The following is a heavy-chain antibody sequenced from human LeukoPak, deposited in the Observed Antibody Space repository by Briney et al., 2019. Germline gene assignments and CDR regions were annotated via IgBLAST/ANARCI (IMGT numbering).Heavy chain of an antibody. J-gene: IGHJ1*01. V-gene: IGHV6-1*01. CDR3: ARWDHGSGRFQN. Sequence: SQTLSLTCAISGDSVSSNSVAWNWVRQSPSRGLEWLGRASYKSEWYFNYAVSVKSRITINADTSKNQFSLRLNSVTPEDTAVYYCARWDHGSGRFQNLGQGTLVTVSS. CDR2: ASYKSEWYF. D-gene: IGHD2-15*01. CDR1: GDSVSSNSVA.